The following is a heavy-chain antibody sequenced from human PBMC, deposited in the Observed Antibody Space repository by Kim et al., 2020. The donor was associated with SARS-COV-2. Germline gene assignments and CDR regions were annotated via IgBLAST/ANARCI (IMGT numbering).Heavy chain of an antibody. Sequence: SETLSLTCTVYGDSFSSPNYYWAWIRQSPGKGLEWIGSIHYTGSTYYNPFLKSRVTMSADTSKSNFALKVMSVTAADSAVYFCARHGYYYSSGSGSGVWGRDTAVSVSS. D-gene: IGHD3-10*01. J-gene: IGHJ1*01. CDR2: IHYTGST. V-gene: IGHV4-39*01. CDR3: ARHGYYYSSGSGSGV. CDR1: GDSFSSPNYY.